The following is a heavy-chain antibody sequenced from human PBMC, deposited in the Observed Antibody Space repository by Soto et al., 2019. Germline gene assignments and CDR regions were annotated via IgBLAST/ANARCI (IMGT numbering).Heavy chain of an antibody. CDR3: ARGDSTDCSNGVCSFFYNHGMDV. CDR2: INPKSGGT. Sequence: AAVKVSCKASGYSFTDYHIHWVRQAPGQGLEWLGRINPKSGGTSTAQKFQGWVTMTTDTSISTASMELTRLTSDDTAIYYCARGDSTDCSNGVCSFFYNHGMDVWGQGTTVTVSS. J-gene: IGHJ6*02. D-gene: IGHD2-8*01. CDR1: GYSFTDYH. V-gene: IGHV1-2*04.